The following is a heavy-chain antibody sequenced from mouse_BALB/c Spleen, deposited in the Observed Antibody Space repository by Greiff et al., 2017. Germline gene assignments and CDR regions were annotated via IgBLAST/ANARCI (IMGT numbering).Heavy chain of an antibody. D-gene: IGHD1-1*01. CDR3: ARLHYGSSLDY. Sequence: EVMLVESGPGLVKPSQSLSLTCTVTGYSITSDYAWNWIRQFPGNKLEWMGYISYSGSTSYNPSLKSRISITRDTSKNQFFLQLNSVTTEDTATYYCARLHYGSSLDYWGQGTTLTVSS. CDR2: ISYSGST. J-gene: IGHJ2*01. V-gene: IGHV3-2*02. CDR1: GYSITSDYA.